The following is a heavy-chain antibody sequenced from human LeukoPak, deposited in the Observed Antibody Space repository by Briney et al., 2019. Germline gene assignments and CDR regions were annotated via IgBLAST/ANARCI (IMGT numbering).Heavy chain of an antibody. CDR3: ARDSTPYYYDSSGYYYVT. CDR2: ISAYNGNT. D-gene: IGHD3-22*01. Sequence: ASVKVSCKASGGTFSSYAISWVRQAPGQGLEWMGWISAYNGNTNYVQKLQGRVTMTTDTSTSTAYMELRSLRSDDTAVYYCARDSTPYYYDSSGYYYVTWGQGTLVTVSS. V-gene: IGHV1-18*01. J-gene: IGHJ5*02. CDR1: GGTFSSYA.